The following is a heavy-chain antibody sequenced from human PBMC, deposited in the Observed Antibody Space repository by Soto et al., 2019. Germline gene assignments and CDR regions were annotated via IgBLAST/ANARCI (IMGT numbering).Heavy chain of an antibody. J-gene: IGHJ5*02. CDR2: INPNSGGT. D-gene: IGHD5-18*01. V-gene: IGHV1-2*04. Sequence: ASVKVSCKASGYTFTGYYMHWVRQAPGQGLEWMGWINPNSGGTNYAQKFQGWVTMTRDTSISTAYMELSRLRSDDTAVYYCARARVDTAMVKENWFDPWGQGTLVTVSS. CDR1: GYTFTGYY. CDR3: ARARVDTAMVKENWFDP.